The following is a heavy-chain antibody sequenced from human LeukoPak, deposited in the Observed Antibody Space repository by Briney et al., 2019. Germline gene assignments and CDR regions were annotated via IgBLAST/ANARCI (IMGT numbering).Heavy chain of an antibody. CDR3: ARDSPYPQGYCSGGRCYSTNAFDY. V-gene: IGHV3-30*02. CDR1: GFTFSYYG. D-gene: IGHD2-15*01. CDR2: VRYDGNDK. Sequence: GGSLRLSCAASGFTFSYYGMYWVRQAPGKGLEWVAFVRYDGNDKYYADSVKGRFTISRDNSKNTLYLQMNSLRAEDTAVYYCARDSPYPQGYCSGGRCYSTNAFDYWGQGTLVTVSS. J-gene: IGHJ4*02.